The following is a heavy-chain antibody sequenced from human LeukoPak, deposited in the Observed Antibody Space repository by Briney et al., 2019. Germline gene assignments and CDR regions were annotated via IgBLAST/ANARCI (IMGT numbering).Heavy chain of an antibody. J-gene: IGHJ4*02. V-gene: IGHV3-23*01. CDR2: ISGSGGST. Sequence: GGSLRLSCAASGFTFSSYAMSWVRQAPGKGLEWVSAISGSGGSTYYADSVKGRFTISRDNSKNTLYLQMNSLRAEDTAVYYCAKDPARPLYYYDSSGYYYWGQGTLVTVSS. D-gene: IGHD3-22*01. CDR3: AKDPARPLYYYDSSGYYY. CDR1: GFTFSSYA.